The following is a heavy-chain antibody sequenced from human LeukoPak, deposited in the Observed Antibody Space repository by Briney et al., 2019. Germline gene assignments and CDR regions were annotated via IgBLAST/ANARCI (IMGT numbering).Heavy chain of an antibody. Sequence: AAVTVSFKASGYTFTVYGISWVRHAPGQGIGWMGWISAYNNNTKYSQKLQGRVTMTTDTSTTTAYMEMRSLTSDDTAVYYCARDLDLAAAGTGNWFDGWGQGTLVTVSS. D-gene: IGHD6-13*01. J-gene: IGHJ5*02. CDR1: GYTFTVYG. CDR3: ARDLDLAAAGTGNWFDG. CDR2: ISAYNNNT. V-gene: IGHV1-18*01.